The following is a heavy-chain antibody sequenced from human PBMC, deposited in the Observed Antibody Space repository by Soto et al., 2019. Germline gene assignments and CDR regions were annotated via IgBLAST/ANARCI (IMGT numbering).Heavy chain of an antibody. J-gene: IGHJ4*02. CDR3: ARDSSPYYDFWSGFYTYFDY. Sequence: LRLSCAASGFTFSDYYMSWIRQVPGKGLEWVSYISSSGSTIYYADSVKGRFTISRDNAKNSLYLQMNSLRAEDTAVYYCARDSSPYYDFWSGFYTYFDYWGQGALVTVSS. D-gene: IGHD3-3*01. V-gene: IGHV3-11*04. CDR1: GFTFSDYY. CDR2: ISSSGSTI.